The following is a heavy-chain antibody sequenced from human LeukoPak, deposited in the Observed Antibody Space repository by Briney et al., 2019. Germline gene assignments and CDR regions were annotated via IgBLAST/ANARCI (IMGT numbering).Heavy chain of an antibody. CDR3: ARGRRRSSGWSFDY. CDR1: GGSFSGYY. D-gene: IGHD6-19*01. V-gene: IGHV4-34*01. Sequence: PSETLSLTCAVYGGSFSGYYWGSIRQPPGKGLEWIGEINHSGSTNYNPSLKSRVTISGDTSKNQFSLNLSSVTAADTAVYYCARGRRRSSGWSFDYWGQGTLVTVSS. CDR2: INHSGST. J-gene: IGHJ4*02.